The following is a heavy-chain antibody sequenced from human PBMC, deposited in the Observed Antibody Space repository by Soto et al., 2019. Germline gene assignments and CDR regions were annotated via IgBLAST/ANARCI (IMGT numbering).Heavy chain of an antibody. J-gene: IGHJ3*02. V-gene: IGHV3-74*03. D-gene: IGHD2-2*01. CDR2: INTDGGSS. CDR3: AREAGYCSRTSCYRRAFDT. Sequence: GGSLRLSCAASGFTFSGHWMHWVRQVPGKGLDWVSRINTDGGSSAYADSVKGRFTISRDNAKNTLYLQMNGLRAEDTAVYYCAREAGYCSRTSCYRRAFDTWGQGTTVTVSS. CDR1: GFTFSGHW.